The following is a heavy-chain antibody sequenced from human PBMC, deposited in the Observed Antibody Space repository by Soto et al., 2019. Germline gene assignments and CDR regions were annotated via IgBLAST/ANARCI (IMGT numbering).Heavy chain of an antibody. CDR2: IYYSGST. CDR1: GGSISSGGYY. D-gene: IGHD3-3*01. Sequence: TLSLTCTVSGGSISSGGYYWSWIRQHPGKGLEWIGYIYYSGSTYYNPSLKSRVTISVDTSKNQFSLKLSSVTAADTAVYYCASFYSDYDFWSGYSKRFDPWGQGTLVTVSS. J-gene: IGHJ5*02. V-gene: IGHV4-31*03. CDR3: ASFYSDYDFWSGYSKRFDP.